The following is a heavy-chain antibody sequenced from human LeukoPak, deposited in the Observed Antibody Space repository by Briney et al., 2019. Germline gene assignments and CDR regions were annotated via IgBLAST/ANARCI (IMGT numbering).Heavy chain of an antibody. D-gene: IGHD3-3*01. CDR1: GDSISSGNYY. Sequence: SQTLSLTCTVSGDSISSGNYYWTWIRQPPGKGLEWIGYIYYSGRTFYNPSLKSRVTISVDTSKNEFSLKLSSVTAADTAVYYCAREFWSGSYSDKWGQGTLVTVSS. J-gene: IGHJ4*02. CDR2: IYYSGRT. CDR3: AREFWSGSYSDK. V-gene: IGHV4-30-4*01.